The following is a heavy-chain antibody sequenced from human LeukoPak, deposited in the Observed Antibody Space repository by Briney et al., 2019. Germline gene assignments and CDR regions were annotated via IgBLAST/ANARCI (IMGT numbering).Heavy chain of an antibody. D-gene: IGHD3-22*01. CDR1: GFTVSSNY. V-gene: IGHV3-53*01. CDR2: IYSGGST. J-gene: IGHJ4*02. CDR3: ARSGYYHRGYYFDY. Sequence: GGSLRLSCAASGFTVSSNYMSWVRQAPGKGLEWVSVIYSGGSTYYADSVKGRFTISRDNSKNTLYLQMNSLGAEDTAVYYCARSGYYHRGYYFDYWGQGTLVTVSS.